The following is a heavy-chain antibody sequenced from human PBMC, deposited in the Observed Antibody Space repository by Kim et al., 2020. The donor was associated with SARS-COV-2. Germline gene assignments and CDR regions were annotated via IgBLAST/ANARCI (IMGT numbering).Heavy chain of an antibody. CDR2: ISSNSSYT. Sequence: GGSLRLSCAASGFTFSDYYMNWVRQAPGKGLEWVSYISSNSSYTNYADSVKGRFTISRDNAKNSLYLQMNSLRAEDTAVYYCARVGYDYDWGSYRDYYYYYGMDVGGQGTTVTLSS. J-gene: IGHJ6*02. V-gene: IGHV3-11*05. CDR1: GFTFSDYY. D-gene: IGHD3-16*02. CDR3: ARVGYDYDWGSYRDYYYYYGMDV.